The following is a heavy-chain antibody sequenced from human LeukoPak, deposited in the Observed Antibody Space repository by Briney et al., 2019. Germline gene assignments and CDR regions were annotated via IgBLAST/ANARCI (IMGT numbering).Heavy chain of an antibody. CDR2: IKQDGNEE. J-gene: IGHJ6*03. CDR3: ASAGAVVTHYYYYYMDV. D-gene: IGHD5-18*01. V-gene: IGHV3-7*01. Sequence: PGGSLRLSCAASGFTFSSYWMSWVRPAPGKGLEWVANIKQDGNEEYYVDSVKGRFTISRDNAKNSLYLQMNSLRAEDTAVYYCASAGAVVTHYYYYYMDVWGKGTTVTVSS. CDR1: GFTFSSYW.